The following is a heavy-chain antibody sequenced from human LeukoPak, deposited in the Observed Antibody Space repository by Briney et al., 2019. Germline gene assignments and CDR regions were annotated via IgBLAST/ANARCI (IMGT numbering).Heavy chain of an antibody. V-gene: IGHV4-59*11. J-gene: IGHJ3*01. Sequence: SETLSLTCTVSGGSIKSHFWSWVRQPPGKRLEWIGYIFHSGSTNYNPSLKSRVTISVDTSKNQFSLNLSSVTAADTAVYYCARETIDITVTVVIRMGDAFDVWGQGTMVTVSS. CDR3: ARETIDITVTVVIRMGDAFDV. D-gene: IGHD3-22*01. CDR2: IFHSGST. CDR1: GGSIKSHF.